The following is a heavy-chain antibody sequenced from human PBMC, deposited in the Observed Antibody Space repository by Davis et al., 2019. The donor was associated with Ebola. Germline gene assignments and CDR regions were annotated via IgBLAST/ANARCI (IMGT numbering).Heavy chain of an antibody. D-gene: IGHD3-3*01. CDR1: GGSISSSSYY. Sequence: MPSETLSLTCTVSGGSISSSSYYWGWIRQPPGKGLEWIGSIYYSGSTNYNPSLKSRVTISVDTSKNQFSLKLSSVTAADTAVYYCARQGFWSGRGVISRWGQGTLVTVSS. CDR3: ARQGFWSGRGVISR. CDR2: IYYSGST. V-gene: IGHV4-39*07. J-gene: IGHJ4*02.